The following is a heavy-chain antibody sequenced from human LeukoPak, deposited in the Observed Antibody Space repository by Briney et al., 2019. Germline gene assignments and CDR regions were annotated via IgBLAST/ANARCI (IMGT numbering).Heavy chain of an antibody. CDR2: ISSSSYI. D-gene: IGHD5-24*01. Sequence: GGSLRLSCAASGFTFSSYSMNWVRQAPGKGLEWVSSISSSSYIYYADSVKGRFTISRDNAKNSLYLQMNSLRAEDTAVYYCARDEGGGRWLQKGIDYWGQGTLVTVSS. CDR1: GFTFSSYS. J-gene: IGHJ4*02. CDR3: ARDEGGGRWLQKGIDY. V-gene: IGHV3-21*01.